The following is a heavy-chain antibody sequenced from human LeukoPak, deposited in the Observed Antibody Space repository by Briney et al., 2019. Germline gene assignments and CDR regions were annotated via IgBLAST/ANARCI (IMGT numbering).Heavy chain of an antibody. CDR3: ARAGYYYDSSGYYPLFDY. CDR1: GGSFSGYY. CDR2: INHSGST. Sequence: SETLSLTCAVYGGSFSGYYWSWIRQPPGKGLEWIGEINHSGSTNYNPSLKSRVTISVDTSKNQFSLKLSSVTAADTAVYYCARAGYYYDSSGYYPLFDYWGQGTLVTVSS. D-gene: IGHD3-22*01. J-gene: IGHJ4*02. V-gene: IGHV4-34*01.